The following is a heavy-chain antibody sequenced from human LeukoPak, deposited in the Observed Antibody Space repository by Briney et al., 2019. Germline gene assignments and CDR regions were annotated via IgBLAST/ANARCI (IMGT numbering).Heavy chain of an antibody. CDR1: GFTLGTYS. V-gene: IGHV3-21*01. D-gene: IGHD6-13*01. J-gene: IGHJ2*01. CDR2: ISSSSTYI. Sequence: GGSLRLSCAASGFTLGTYSMNWVRQAPGRGLEWVSSISSSSTYIYYSDSVKGRFTISRDNAKNSLYLQMNSLRAENTAVYYCVRDSSYFDLWGRGTLVTVSS. CDR3: VRDSSYFDL.